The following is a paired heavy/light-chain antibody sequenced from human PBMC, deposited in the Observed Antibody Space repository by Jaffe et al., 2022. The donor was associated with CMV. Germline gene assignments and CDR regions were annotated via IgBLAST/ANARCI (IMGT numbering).Heavy chain of an antibody. Sequence: EVQLVESGGGLVQPGGSLRLSCAASGFTFSAHAMNWVRQAPGKGLEWISYIIGSGKVTHYPGSAMGRFTISRDNAKDSLYLEIHNLRVDDTAVYYCARDSDRYFYIDIWGEGTAVTVSS. V-gene: IGHV3-48*03. CDR1: GFTFSAHA. CDR2: IIGSGKVT. J-gene: IGHJ6*03. CDR3: ARDSDRYFYIDI.
Light chain of an antibody. CDR3: MQATDLRT. CDR1: QSLVHSDGNTY. V-gene: IGKV2-24*01. CDR2: KVS. J-gene: IGKJ2*02. Sequence: DIVMTQTPLSLPVVLGQPASISCRSSQSLVHSDGNTYLSWLQQRPGQPPRLLIYKVSDRFSGVPDRFTGSGAGTDFTLKISRVEAEDVGVYYCMQATDLRTFGQGTKLEIK.